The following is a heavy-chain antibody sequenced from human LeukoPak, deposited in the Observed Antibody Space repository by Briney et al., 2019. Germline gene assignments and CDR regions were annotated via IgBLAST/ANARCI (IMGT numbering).Heavy chain of an antibody. CDR2: IIPILGVA. V-gene: IGHV1-69*04. D-gene: IGHD2-15*01. J-gene: IGHJ6*02. Sequence: PVKVSCKASGGTFISYAINWVRQAPGQGLEWMGRIIPILGVANYAQKFQGRVTITADKSTSTAYMELSRLRSEDTAVYYCARDRYCSGGTCPIYYYYGMDVWGQGTTVTVSS. CDR1: GGTFISYA. CDR3: ARDRYCSGGTCPIYYYYGMDV.